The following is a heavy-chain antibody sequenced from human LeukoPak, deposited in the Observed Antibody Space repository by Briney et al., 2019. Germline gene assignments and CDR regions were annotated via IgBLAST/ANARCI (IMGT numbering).Heavy chain of an antibody. V-gene: IGHV3-23*01. CDR2: ISASGGST. CDR3: VREGPRGLAFDI. CDR1: GFTFRSHD. J-gene: IGHJ3*02. Sequence: GGSLRLSCAASGFTFRSHDMSWVRQAPGKGLEWVSGISASGGSTFYADSVKGRFTISRDNSKNTLYLQMNGLRVEDTAVYYCVREGPRGLAFDIWGQGTMVTASS.